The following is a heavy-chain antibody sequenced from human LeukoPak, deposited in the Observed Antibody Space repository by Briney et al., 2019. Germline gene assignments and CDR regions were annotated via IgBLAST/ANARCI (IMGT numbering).Heavy chain of an antibody. V-gene: IGHV3-21*01. CDR3: ARATSGYSFASYYYYYYMDV. J-gene: IGHJ6*03. Sequence: GGSLRLSCAASGFTFSSYSMNWVRQAPGKGLEWVSSISSSSSYIYYADSVKGRFTISRDNAKNSLYLQMNSLRAEDTAVYYCARATSGYSFASYYYYYYMDVWGKGTTVTVSS. CDR2: ISSSSSYI. CDR1: GFTFSSYS. D-gene: IGHD3-22*01.